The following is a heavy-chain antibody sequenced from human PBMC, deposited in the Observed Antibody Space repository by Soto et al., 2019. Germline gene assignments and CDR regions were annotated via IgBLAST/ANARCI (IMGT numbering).Heavy chain of an antibody. CDR1: GFTFDDYA. CDR3: AKDRNWQYYFDS. CDR2: ISVDGGRT. V-gene: IGHV3-43*02. D-gene: IGHD1-1*01. Sequence: GGSLRLSCAASGFTFDDYAMHWVRQAPGKGLDWVSLISVDGGRTYYANSVKGRFTISRDNSKNSLYVQMISLRAENTALVYCAKDRNWQYYFDSWGQGTLVTVSS. J-gene: IGHJ4*02.